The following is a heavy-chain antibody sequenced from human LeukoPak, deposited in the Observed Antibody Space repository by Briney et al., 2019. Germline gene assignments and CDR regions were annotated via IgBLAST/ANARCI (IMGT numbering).Heavy chain of an antibody. CDR2: ISNNGGYT. CDR1: VFTFSSSA. Sequence: GGSLRLSCAASVFTFSSSAMSWDRQAPGKGLEWVSAISNNGGYTYYADSVQGRFTISRDNSKSQLCLQMNSLRAEDTAVYYCAKQLGYCSDGSCYFPYWGQGTLVTVSS. J-gene: IGHJ4*02. V-gene: IGHV3-23*01. CDR3: AKQLGYCSDGSCYFPY. D-gene: IGHD2-15*01.